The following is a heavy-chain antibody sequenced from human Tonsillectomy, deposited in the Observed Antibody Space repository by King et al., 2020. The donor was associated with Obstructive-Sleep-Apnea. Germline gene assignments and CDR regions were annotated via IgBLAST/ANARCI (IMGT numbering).Heavy chain of an antibody. CDR3: ARGGDIVVVTTAMRSWYFDL. Sequence: VQLVESGGGLVQPGGSLRLSCAASGFSFSSYWMSWVRQAPGKGLEWVANIKQDGSGKYYVDSVKGRFTISRDNAQNSLYLQMNSLRADATAVYYCARGGDIVVVTTAMRSWYFDLWGRGTLVTVSS. J-gene: IGHJ2*01. D-gene: IGHD2-2*01. CDR2: IKQDGSGK. V-gene: IGHV3-7*04. CDR1: GFSFSSYW.